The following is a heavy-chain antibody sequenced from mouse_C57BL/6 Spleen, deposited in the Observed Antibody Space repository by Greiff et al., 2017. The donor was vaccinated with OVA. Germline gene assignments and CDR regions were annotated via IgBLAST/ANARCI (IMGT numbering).Heavy chain of an antibody. CDR2: INYDGSST. V-gene: IGHV5-16*01. Sequence: EVMLVESEGGLVQPGSSMKLSCTASGFTFSDYYMAWVRQVPEKGLEWVANINYDGSSTYYLDSLKSRFIISRDNAKNMLYLQMSSLKSEDTATYYCARDRDYGSSYRWYFDVWGTGTTVTVSS. CDR3: ARDRDYGSSYRWYFDV. CDR1: GFTFSDYY. D-gene: IGHD1-1*01. J-gene: IGHJ1*03.